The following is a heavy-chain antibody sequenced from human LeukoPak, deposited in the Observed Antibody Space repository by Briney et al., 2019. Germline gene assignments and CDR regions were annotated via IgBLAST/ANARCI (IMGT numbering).Heavy chain of an antibody. J-gene: IGHJ4*02. V-gene: IGHV4-61*01. CDR2: IYYSGST. D-gene: IGHD2-15*01. CDR3: ARVGVAAKSSRYFDY. Sequence: PSETLSLTCTVSGGSVYSGSYYWSWIRQPPGKGLEWIGCIYYSGSTNYNPSLKSRVTISVDTSKNQFSLKLSSVTAADTAVYYCARVGVAAKSSRYFDYWGQGTPVTVSS. CDR1: GGSVYSGSYY.